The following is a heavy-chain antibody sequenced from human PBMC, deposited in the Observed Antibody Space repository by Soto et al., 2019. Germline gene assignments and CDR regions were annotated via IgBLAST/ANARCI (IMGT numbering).Heavy chain of an antibody. CDR1: GGSISVYY. V-gene: IGHV4-59*01. CDR3: ARGVGSSPPRY. J-gene: IGHJ4*02. CDR2: IYASGSP. Sequence: QVQLQESGPGHVKHSETLSLTCTISGGSISVYYWSWLRQSPGQALEWFWHIYASGSPYYNPSLRSRVPTSAATSKNQVSLELTSATAADTAVYFFARGVGSSPPRYWCRGTLVSVSS. D-gene: IGHD1-26*01.